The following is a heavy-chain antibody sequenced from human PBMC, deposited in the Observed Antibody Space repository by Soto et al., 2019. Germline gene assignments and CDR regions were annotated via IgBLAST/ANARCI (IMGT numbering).Heavy chain of an antibody. CDR2: IYYIGST. CDR3: ARRSQIYCSGGSCPDRNYYYGMDV. D-gene: IGHD2-15*01. J-gene: IGHJ6*02. Sequence: PSETLSLTCTVSGGSISSGDYYWSWIRQPPGKGLEWIGYIYYIGSTYYNPSLKCRVTISVDTSKNQFSLKLSSVTAADTAVYYCARRSQIYCSGGSCPDRNYYYGMDVWGQGTTVTVSS. CDR1: GGSISSGDYY. V-gene: IGHV4-30-4*01.